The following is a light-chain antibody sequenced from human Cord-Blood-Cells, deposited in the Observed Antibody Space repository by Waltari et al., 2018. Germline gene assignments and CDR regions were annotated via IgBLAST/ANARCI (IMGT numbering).Light chain of an antibody. V-gene: IGKV1-39*01. J-gene: IGKJ3*01. CDR1: QSISSD. CDR2: AAS. Sequence: DIQMTQSPSSLSASVGDRVTITCRASQSISSDLNWYQQKPGKAPKLLIYAASSLQSGVPSRFSGSGSGTDSTLTISSLQPEDFATYYCQQSYSTLTFGPGTKVDIK. CDR3: QQSYSTLT.